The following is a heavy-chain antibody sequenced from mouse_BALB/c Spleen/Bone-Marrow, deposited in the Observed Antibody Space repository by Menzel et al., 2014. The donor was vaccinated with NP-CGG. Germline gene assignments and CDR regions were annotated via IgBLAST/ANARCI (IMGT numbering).Heavy chain of an antibody. V-gene: IGHV1S81*02. J-gene: IGHJ4*01. CDR3: ARLIYGSSYIVDF. D-gene: IGHD1-1*01. CDR1: GYTFTGYW. Sequence: VQLQQSGAELVNPGASVKLSCTASGYTFTGYWMHWVKQRPGQGLEWIGEINPSNGRTNYNEKFKSMATLTVDKSSSTAYLQVSSLTSEDSAVFYCARLIYGSSYIVDFWGDGTSVTVSS. CDR2: INPSNGRT.